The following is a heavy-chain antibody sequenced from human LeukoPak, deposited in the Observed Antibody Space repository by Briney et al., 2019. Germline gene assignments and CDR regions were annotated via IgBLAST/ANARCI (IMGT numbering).Heavy chain of an antibody. CDR2: IYSSGSA. V-gene: IGHV4-59*11. CDR1: GVSIRSHY. J-gene: IGHJ4*02. Sequence: SETLSLTCAVSGVSIRSHYWSWIRQAPGKGLEWMGFIYSSGSANYNPSLKSRLTISIDTSKNQFSLRLTSVTAADTAVYYCARGDFYGSGSYNVYWGQGTLVTVSS. D-gene: IGHD3-10*01. CDR3: ARGDFYGSGSYNVY.